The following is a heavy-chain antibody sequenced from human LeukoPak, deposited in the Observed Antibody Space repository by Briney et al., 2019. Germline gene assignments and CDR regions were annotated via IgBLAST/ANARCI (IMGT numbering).Heavy chain of an antibody. CDR2: IDSDGSST. D-gene: IGHD2-21*02. CDR1: GFTFSGFW. J-gene: IGHJ4*02. CDR3: ARDGLRRPPTPYCGGDCPLDY. Sequence: GGSLRLSCAASGFTFSGFWMHWVRQTPGKGLVGVSRIDSDGSSTNYADSVKGRFTISRDNAKNSLYLQMNSLRVEDTAMYYCARDGLRRPPTPYCGGDCPLDYWGQGTLVSVSS. V-gene: IGHV3-74*01.